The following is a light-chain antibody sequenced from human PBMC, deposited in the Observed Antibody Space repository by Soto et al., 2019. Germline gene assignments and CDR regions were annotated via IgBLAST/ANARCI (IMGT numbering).Light chain of an antibody. CDR2: AAS. V-gene: IGKV1-5*01. J-gene: IGKJ2*02. CDR3: QHSNSHLCT. CDR1: QTISNW. Sequence: DIQMTQSPSSLSASVGDRVTITCRASQTISNWLAWYQQKPGRAPKLLIYAASTWESGVPSRFSGRGSGTEFTLTISSLQPYDFATYYCQHSNSHLCTFGQGTKLEIK.